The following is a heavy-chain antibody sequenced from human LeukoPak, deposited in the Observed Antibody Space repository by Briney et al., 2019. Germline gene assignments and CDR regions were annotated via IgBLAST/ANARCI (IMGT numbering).Heavy chain of an antibody. CDR1: GGSFSGYY. CDR3: ARGYYGSGNCSQNAYNWFDP. CDR2: ITHSGST. J-gene: IGHJ5*02. D-gene: IGHD3-10*01. Sequence: SETLSLTCAVYGGSFSGYYWSWIRQPPGKGLEWIGEITHSGSTNYNPSLKSRVTISVDTSKNQFSLKLSSVTAADTAVYYCARGYYGSGNCSQNAYNWFDPWGQGTLVTVSS. V-gene: IGHV4-34*01.